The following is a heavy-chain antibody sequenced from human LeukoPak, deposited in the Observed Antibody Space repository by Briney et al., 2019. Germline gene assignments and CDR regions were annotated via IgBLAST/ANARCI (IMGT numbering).Heavy chain of an antibody. J-gene: IGHJ6*02. CDR1: GGSISSSTYY. D-gene: IGHD2-2*01. V-gene: IGHV4-39*07. CDR3: ARGGLPVAGEGYGLDV. Sequence: PSETLSLTCSVSGGSISSSTYYWGWIRQPPGKGLEWIGSIYYSGTTSYNPSLKSRVTISVDKSQNQFSLRLNSVTAADTAVYYCARGGLPVAGEGYGLDVWGQGTTVTVFS. CDR2: IYYSGTT.